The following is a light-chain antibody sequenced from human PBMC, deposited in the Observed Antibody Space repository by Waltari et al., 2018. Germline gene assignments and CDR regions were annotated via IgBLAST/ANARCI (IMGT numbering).Light chain of an antibody. CDR3: QQLNSYPIT. J-gene: IGKJ5*01. V-gene: IGKV1-9*01. CDR1: KGISSN. CDR2: AAS. Sequence: TCRASKGISSNLGWYHQKPGKAPKLLISAASTLQSGVPLRFSGSGSGTDFTLTISSLQPEDFATYYCQQLNSYPITFGQGTRLEIK.